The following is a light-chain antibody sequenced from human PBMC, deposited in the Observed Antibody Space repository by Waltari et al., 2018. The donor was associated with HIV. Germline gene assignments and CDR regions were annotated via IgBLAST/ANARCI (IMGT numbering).Light chain of an antibody. CDR1: SSGVTYNNP. CDR2: DVT. CDR3: FSYGGSLHV. J-gene: IGLJ1*01. V-gene: IGLV2-11*01. Sequence: QSALTQPRSVSGSPGQSVTISCSGASSGVTYNNPVSCYQHHPDKAPKLIIYDVTKGPSGVPDRFSGSKSGNTASLTISGRQAEDEADYYCFSYGGSLHVFGTGTEVTVL.